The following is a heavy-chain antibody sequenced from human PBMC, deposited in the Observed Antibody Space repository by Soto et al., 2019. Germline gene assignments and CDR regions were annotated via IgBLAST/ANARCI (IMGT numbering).Heavy chain of an antibody. V-gene: IGHV1-69*13. Sequence: GASVKVSCKASGGTLKNSAISWVRQAPGQGLEWMGGINPAFGTAIYTQKFQGRVTITADESTNTAFLDVSSLRSEDTAVYYCGRGGSWAKVDSWGPGTLVTVSS. D-gene: IGHD6-13*01. CDR1: GGTLKNSA. CDR3: GRGGSWAKVDS. J-gene: IGHJ4*02. CDR2: INPAFGTA.